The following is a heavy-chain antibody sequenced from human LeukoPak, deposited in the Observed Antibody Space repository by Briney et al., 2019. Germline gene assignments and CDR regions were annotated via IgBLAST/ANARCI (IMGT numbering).Heavy chain of an antibody. Sequence: GGSLRLSCAASGFTFSSYNMNWVRQAPGKGLEWVSYISSSSSTTHYADSVKGRFTISRDNAKNSLYLQMNSLRAEDTAVYYCAKVGPPAYCGGDCYGTFDYWGQGTLVTVSS. D-gene: IGHD2-21*02. CDR3: AKVGPPAYCGGDCYGTFDY. CDR2: ISSSSSTT. V-gene: IGHV3-48*04. CDR1: GFTFSSYN. J-gene: IGHJ4*02.